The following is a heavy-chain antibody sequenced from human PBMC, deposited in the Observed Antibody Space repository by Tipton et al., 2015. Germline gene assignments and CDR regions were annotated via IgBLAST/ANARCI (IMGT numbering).Heavy chain of an antibody. D-gene: IGHD5-24*01. J-gene: IGHJ6*02. CDR2: LYFSGST. V-gene: IGHV4-39*07. CDR1: GGSISSSSYY. CDR3: ARDLEHGMDV. Sequence: LRLSRTVSGGSISSSSYYWAWIRQPPGKGLEWIGSLYFSGSTHYNPSLKRRVTISLDTSKNQFSLTLNSVTAADTAVYYCARDLEHGMDVWGQGTTVTVSS.